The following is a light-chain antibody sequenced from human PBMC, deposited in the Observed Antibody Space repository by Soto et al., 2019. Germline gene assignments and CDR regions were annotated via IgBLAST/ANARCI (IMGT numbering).Light chain of an antibody. J-gene: IGLJ3*02. V-gene: IGLV1-47*02. CDR3: AAWDDSLRGWV. CDR1: SSNIGSNY. CDR2: TND. Sequence: QSVLTQPPSASRTPGQRVTISCSGSSSNIGSNYVYWYQQLPGTAPKLLIYTNDQRPSGVPDRFSGSKSGTSASLAISGLPSEDDADYYCAAWDDSLRGWVFGGGTKLTVL.